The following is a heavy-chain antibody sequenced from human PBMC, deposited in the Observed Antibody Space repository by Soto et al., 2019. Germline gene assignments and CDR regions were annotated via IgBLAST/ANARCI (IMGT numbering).Heavy chain of an antibody. Sequence: SETLSLTCPVSGFSISSYYWSWIRQPPGKGLEWIGYIYYSGSTNYNPSLKSRVTISVDTSKNQFSLKLSSVTAADTAVYYCGRRYSSSFDYWGQGTLVTV. CDR3: GRRYSSSFDY. CDR2: IYYSGST. V-gene: IGHV4-59*08. CDR1: GFSISSYY. D-gene: IGHD6-13*01. J-gene: IGHJ4*02.